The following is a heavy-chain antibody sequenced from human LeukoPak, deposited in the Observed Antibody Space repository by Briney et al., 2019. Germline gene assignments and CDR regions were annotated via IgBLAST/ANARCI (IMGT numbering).Heavy chain of an antibody. CDR2: IYSGGST. V-gene: IGHV3-53*01. CDR1: GFTFSSNY. Sequence: GGSLRLSCAASGFTFSSNYMSWVRQAPGKGLEWVSVIYSGGSTYYADSVKGRFTISRDNSKNTLYLQMNSLRAEDTAVYYCARARGSGSYYSYYFDYWGQGTPVTVSS. D-gene: IGHD3-10*01. J-gene: IGHJ4*02. CDR3: ARARGSGSYYSYYFDY.